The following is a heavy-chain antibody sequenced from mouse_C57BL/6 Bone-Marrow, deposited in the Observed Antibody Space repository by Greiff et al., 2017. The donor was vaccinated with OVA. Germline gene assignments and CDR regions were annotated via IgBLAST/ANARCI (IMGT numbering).Heavy chain of an antibody. Sequence: VQLQQPGAELVMPGASVKLSCKASGYTFTSYWMHWVKQRPGQGLEWIGEIDPSDSYTNYNQKFKGKSTLTVDKSSSTAYMQLSSLTSEDSAVDSCAKEGGSLLYWYFDVWGTGTTVTVSS. CDR1: GYTFTSYW. CDR2: IDPSDSYT. CDR3: AKEGGSLLYWYFDV. D-gene: IGHD1-1*01. V-gene: IGHV1-69*01. J-gene: IGHJ1*03.